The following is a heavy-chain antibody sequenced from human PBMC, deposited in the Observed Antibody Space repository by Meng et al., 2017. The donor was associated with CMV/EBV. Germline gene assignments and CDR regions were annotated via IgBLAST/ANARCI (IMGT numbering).Heavy chain of an antibody. J-gene: IGHJ4*02. D-gene: IGHD2-21*01. CDR2: IYTSGST. CDR1: GGSISSYY. V-gene: IGHV4-4*07. CDR3: ARGSYYRYVIDY. Sequence: VQLKESVPGLVEPSAPLSLTCTVSGGSISSYYWSWIRQPAGKGLEWIGRIYTSGSTNYNPSLKSRVTMSVDTSKNQFSLKLSSVTAADTAVYYCARGSYYRYVIDYWGQGTLVTVSS.